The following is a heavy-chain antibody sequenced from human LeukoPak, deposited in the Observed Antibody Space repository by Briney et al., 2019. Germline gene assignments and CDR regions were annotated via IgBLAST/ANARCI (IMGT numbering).Heavy chain of an antibody. J-gene: IGHJ4*02. D-gene: IGHD4/OR15-4a*01. V-gene: IGHV5-51*01. CDR1: GYQFSNYW. CDR3: ARLLTTYFDF. Sequence: GASLKISCKGSGYQFSNYWIAWVRQMPGKGLDYMGVVYPDDSDTIYSPSFQDHVTISVDRSINTAYLQWSSLNVSDTAMYYCARLLTTYFDFWGQGTLVTVS. CDR2: VYPDDSDT.